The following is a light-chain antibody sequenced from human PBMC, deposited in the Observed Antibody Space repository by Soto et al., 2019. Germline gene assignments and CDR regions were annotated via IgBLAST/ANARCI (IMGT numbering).Light chain of an antibody. CDR1: QSVSSSY. V-gene: IGKV3-20*01. J-gene: IGKJ1*01. CDR3: QQYVSSTRT. Sequence: EIVLTQSPGTLSFSPGERATLSCRASQSVSSSYLAWYQQKPGQAPRLLIYGASSRATGIPDRFSGSGSGTDFTLTISRLEPEDFAVYYCQQYVSSTRTFGQGTKVDIK. CDR2: GAS.